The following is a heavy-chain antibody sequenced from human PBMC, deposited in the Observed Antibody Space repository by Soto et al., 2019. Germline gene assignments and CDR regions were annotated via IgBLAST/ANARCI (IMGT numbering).Heavy chain of an antibody. Sequence: QVQLQQWGAGLLKPSETLSLTCAVNGGSFTGYYWSWVRQAPGKGLEWIGEIKDGGSTNYNPSLRSRVTISADPSKKQFSLKVTSVTAADTAVYYCARGQEGVVATHWDQGTLVTVS. CDR3: ARGQEGVVATH. D-gene: IGHD2-15*01. J-gene: IGHJ4*02. V-gene: IGHV4-34*01. CDR2: IKDGGST. CDR1: GGSFTGYY.